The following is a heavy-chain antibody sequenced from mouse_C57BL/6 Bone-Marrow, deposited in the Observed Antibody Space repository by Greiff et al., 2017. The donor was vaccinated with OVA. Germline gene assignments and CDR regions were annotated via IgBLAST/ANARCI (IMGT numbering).Heavy chain of an antibody. CDR3: ARDPGGSLYYYAMDY. J-gene: IGHJ4*01. CDR1: GFTFSSYA. D-gene: IGHD1-1*01. CDR2: ISDGGSYT. V-gene: IGHV5-4*01. Sequence: EVHLVESGGGLVKPGGSLKLSCAASGFTFSSYAMSWVRQTPEKRLEWVATISDGGSYTYYPDNVKGRFTISRDNAKNNLYLQMSHLKSEDTALYYFARDPGGSLYYYAMDYWGQGTSVTVSS.